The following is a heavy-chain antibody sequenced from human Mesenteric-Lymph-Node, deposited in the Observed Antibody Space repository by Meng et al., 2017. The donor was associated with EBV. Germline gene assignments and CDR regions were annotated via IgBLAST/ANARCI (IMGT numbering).Heavy chain of an antibody. CDR3: ARSGSSGWIDY. CDR2: TYYRSKWYN. J-gene: IGHJ4*02. CDR1: GDSVSSSSAA. Sequence: QVQLQQSGPGLVKPSXXLXLTXSISGDSVSSSSAAWTWIRQSPSRGLEWLGRTYYRSKWYNDYAVFVKSRITINPDTSKNQFSLQLNSVTPEDTAVYYCARSGSSGWIDYWGQGTLVTVSS. V-gene: IGHV6-1*01. D-gene: IGHD6-19*01.